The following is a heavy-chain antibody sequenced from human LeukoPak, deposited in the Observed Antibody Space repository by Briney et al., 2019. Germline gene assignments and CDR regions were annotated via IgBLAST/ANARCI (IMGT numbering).Heavy chain of an antibody. J-gene: IGHJ6*03. Sequence: ASVKVSCKASGYTFTSYDINWVRQAAGQGLEWMGWMNPKSGNTVYAQKFQCRVTITSNTSISTAYMELSSLRSEDTAVYYCARGGYDFWSGSLYYYYYMDVWGKGTTVTVSS. CDR1: GYTFTSYD. D-gene: IGHD3-3*01. V-gene: IGHV1-8*03. CDR2: MNPKSGNT. CDR3: ARGGYDFWSGSLYYYYYMDV.